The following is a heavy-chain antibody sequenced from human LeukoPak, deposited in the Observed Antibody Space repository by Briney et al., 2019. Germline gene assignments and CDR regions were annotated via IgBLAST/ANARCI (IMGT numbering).Heavy chain of an antibody. CDR3: VKGDYDVLTGWNNWFDP. CDR2: ISGSGGST. CDR1: GSTFSSYS. J-gene: IGHJ5*02. Sequence: GGSLRLSCAASGSTFSSYSMNWVRQAPGKGLEWVSAISGSGGSTYYADSVKSRFTISRDNSKNTLYLQMNSLRAEDTALYFCVKGDYDVLTGWNNWFDPWGQGTLVTVSS. D-gene: IGHD3-9*01. V-gene: IGHV3-23*01.